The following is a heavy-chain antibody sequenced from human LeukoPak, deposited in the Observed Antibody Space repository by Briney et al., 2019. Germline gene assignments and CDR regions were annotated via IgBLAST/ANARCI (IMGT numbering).Heavy chain of an antibody. J-gene: IGHJ4*02. D-gene: IGHD3-10*01. CDR1: GGTFSSYA. Sequence: SVKVSCKASGGTFSSYAISWVRPAPGQGLEWMGGIIPIFGTANYAQKFQGRVTITADESTSTAYMELSSLRSEGTAVYYCARALSYGSGTTDYWGQGTLVTVSS. CDR2: IIPIFGTA. V-gene: IGHV1-69*01. CDR3: ARALSYGSGTTDY.